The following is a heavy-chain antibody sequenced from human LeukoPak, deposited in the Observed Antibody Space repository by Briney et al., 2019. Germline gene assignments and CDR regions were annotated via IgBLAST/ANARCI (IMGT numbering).Heavy chain of an antibody. CDR1: GGTFSSYA. D-gene: IGHD3-3*01. Sequence: SVKVSCKASGGTFSSYAISWVLQAPGQALEWMGRIIPILGIANYAQKFQGRVTITADKSTSTAYMELSSLRSEDTAVYYCARSATYESIPFDPWGQGTLVTVSS. V-gene: IGHV1-69*04. CDR2: IIPILGIA. J-gene: IGHJ5*02. CDR3: ARSATYESIPFDP.